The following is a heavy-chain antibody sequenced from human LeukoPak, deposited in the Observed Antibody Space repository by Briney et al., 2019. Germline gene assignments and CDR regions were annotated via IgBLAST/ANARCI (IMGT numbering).Heavy chain of an antibody. CDR1: GGSISSYY. J-gene: IGHJ6*03. V-gene: IGHV4-4*07. CDR3: ARGGFYYYYYYYMDV. Sequence: ASETLSLTCTVSGGSISSYYWSWIRQPAGKGLEWIGRIYTSGSTNYNPSLKSRVTMSVDTSKNQFSLKLSSVTAADTAVYYCARGGFYYYYYYYMDVWGKGTTVTVSS. D-gene: IGHD2/OR15-2a*01. CDR2: IYTSGST.